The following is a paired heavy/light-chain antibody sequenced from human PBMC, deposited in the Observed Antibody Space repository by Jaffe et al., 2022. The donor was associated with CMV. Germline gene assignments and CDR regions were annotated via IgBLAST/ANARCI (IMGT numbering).Light chain of an antibody. CDR3: LQHNSYPLT. V-gene: IGKV1-17*03. J-gene: IGKJ4*01. CDR2: AAS. CDR1: QGISNY. Sequence: DIQMTQSPSAMSASVGDRVTITCRASQGISNYLAWFQQKPGKVPKRLIYAASSLQSGVPSRFSGSGSGTEFTLTISSLQPEDFATYYCLQHNSYPLTFGGGTKVEIK.
Heavy chain of an antibody. CDR3: AKDRSVGAWVYDSSGYSYDAFDI. J-gene: IGHJ3*02. V-gene: IGHV3-23*04. CDR2: ISGSGGST. D-gene: IGHD3-22*01. CDR1: GFTFSSYA. Sequence: EVQLVESGGGLVQPGGSLRLSCAASGFTFSSYAMSWVRQAPGKGLEWVSAISGSGGSTYYADSVKGRFTISRDNSKNTLYLQMNSLRAEDTAVYYCAKDRSVGAWVYDSSGYSYDAFDIWGQGTMVTVSS.